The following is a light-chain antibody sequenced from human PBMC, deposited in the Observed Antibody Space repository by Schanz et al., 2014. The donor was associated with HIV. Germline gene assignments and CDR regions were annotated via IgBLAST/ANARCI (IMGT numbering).Light chain of an antibody. CDR1: QSVTTQ. Sequence: EIVLTQSPGTLSLSPGERATLSCRASQSVTTQLAWYQQKPGQAPRLLIYDASNRATGIPARFSGSGSGTDFTLTISRLEPEDFAVYYCQQYGSSPRTFGQGTKVEIK. V-gene: IGKV3-20*01. J-gene: IGKJ1*01. CDR3: QQYGSSPRT. CDR2: DAS.